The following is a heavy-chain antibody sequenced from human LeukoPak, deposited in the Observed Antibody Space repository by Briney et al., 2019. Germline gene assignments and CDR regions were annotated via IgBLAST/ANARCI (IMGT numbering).Heavy chain of an antibody. J-gene: IGHJ4*02. CDR3: AKDYRHDYGDYYFDY. Sequence: PGGSLRLSCAASGFSFSRYTMHWVRQAPGKGLEYVSAISSNGGSTYYVKSVKGRFTISRDNSKNTLYLQMNSLRAEDTAVYYCAKDYRHDYGDYYFDYWGQGTLVTVSS. D-gene: IGHD4-17*01. V-gene: IGHV3-64*01. CDR1: GFSFSRYT. CDR2: ISSNGGST.